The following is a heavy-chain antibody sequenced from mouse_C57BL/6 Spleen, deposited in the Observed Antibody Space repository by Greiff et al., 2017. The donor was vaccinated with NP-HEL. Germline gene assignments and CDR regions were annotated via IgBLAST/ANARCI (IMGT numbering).Heavy chain of an antibody. CDR1: GFTFSDYG. J-gene: IGHJ4*01. V-gene: IGHV5-17*01. CDR2: ISSGSSTI. Sequence: DVKLVESGGGLVKPGGSLKLSCAASGFTFSDYGMHWVRQAPEKGLEWVAYISSGSSTIYYADTVKGRFTISRDNAKNTLFLQMTSLRSEDTAMYYCARQGTVRGAMDYWGQGTSVTVSS. CDR3: ARQGTVRGAMDY. D-gene: IGHD1-1*01.